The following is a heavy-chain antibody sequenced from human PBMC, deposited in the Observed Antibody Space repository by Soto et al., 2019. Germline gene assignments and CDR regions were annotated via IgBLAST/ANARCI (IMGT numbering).Heavy chain of an antibody. CDR3: ARDHEYIFDY. CDR2: IWYDGSNK. Sequence: QVQLVESGGGVVQPGRSLRLSCAASGFTFSSYGMHWVRQAPGKGLEWVAVIWYDGSNKDYADSVKGRFTISRDNSKNTLYLQMSSLRAEDTAVYYCARDHEYIFDYWGQGTLVTVSS. J-gene: IGHJ4*02. V-gene: IGHV3-33*01. CDR1: GFTFSSYG. D-gene: IGHD5-18*01.